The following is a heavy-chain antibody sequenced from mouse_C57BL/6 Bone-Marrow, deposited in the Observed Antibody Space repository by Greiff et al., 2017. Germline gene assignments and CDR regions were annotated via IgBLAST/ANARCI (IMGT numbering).Heavy chain of an antibody. V-gene: IGHV1-76*01. CDR1: GYTFTDYY. J-gene: IGHJ2*01. Sequence: VQLVESGAELVRPGASVKLSCKASGYTFTDYYINWVKQRPGQGLEWIARIYPGSGNTYYNEKFKGKATLTAEKSSSTAYMQLSSLTSEDSAVYFCARWRSWYFDYWGQGTTLTVSS. CDR3: ARWRSWYFDY. CDR2: IYPGSGNT.